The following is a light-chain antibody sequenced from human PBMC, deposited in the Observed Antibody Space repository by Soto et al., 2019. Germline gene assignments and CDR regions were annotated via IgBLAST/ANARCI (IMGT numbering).Light chain of an antibody. CDR3: RSYGGSNNYV. V-gene: IGLV2-8*01. J-gene: IGLJ1*01. CDR2: EVS. CDR1: SGDVGGYNY. Sequence: QSALTQPPSASGSPGQSVTISCTATSGDVGGYNYVSWYQQHPGKAPKLMIYEVSKRPSGVPDLFSGSKSGNTASLTVSGLQAEDAADYSCRSYGGSNNYVFGTGTKLTVL.